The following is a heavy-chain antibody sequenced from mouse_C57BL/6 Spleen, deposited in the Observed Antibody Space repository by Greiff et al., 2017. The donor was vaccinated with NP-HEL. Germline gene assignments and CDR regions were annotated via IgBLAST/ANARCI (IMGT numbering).Heavy chain of an antibody. CDR2: IDPENGDT. D-gene: IGHD1-1*01. J-gene: IGHJ1*03. CDR3: TRTTVVGPWYFDV. Sequence: VHVKQSGAELVRPGASVKLSCTASGFNIKDDYMHWVKQRPEQGLEWIGWIDPENGDTEYASKFQGKATITADTSSNTAYLQLSSLTSEDTAVYYCTRTTVVGPWYFDVWGTGTTVTVSS. V-gene: IGHV14-4*01. CDR1: GFNIKDDY.